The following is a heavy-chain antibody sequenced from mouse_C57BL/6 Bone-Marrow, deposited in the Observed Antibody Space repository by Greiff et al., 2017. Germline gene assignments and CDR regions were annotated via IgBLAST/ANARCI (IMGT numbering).Heavy chain of an antibody. CDR1: GYTFTSYT. CDR3: AGYYYGSSLYYCDY. V-gene: IGHV1-4*01. CDR2: INPSSGYT. J-gene: IGHJ2*01. Sequence: QVQLQQSGAELARPGASVQMSCKASGYTFTSYTMHWVKPRPGQGLEWIGYINPSSGYTKYNQKFKDKATLTADTSSSTAYMQLSSLTSEDSAFYYCAGYYYGSSLYYCDYWGQGTTLTVSS. D-gene: IGHD1-1*01.